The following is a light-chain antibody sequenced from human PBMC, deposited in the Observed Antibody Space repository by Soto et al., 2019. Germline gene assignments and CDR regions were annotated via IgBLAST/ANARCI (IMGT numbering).Light chain of an antibody. CDR1: PSVSSNL. J-gene: IGKJ4*01. Sequence: ETVVTRFPGSLSLSRRQITTSSWRPIPSVSSNLSAWYQEKPGQPPRLLIFDAPKRATGIPDRFSGSGSGTDFTLPITRLEPADFAVYYCRQYGTSLGFPVGGGTKVDIK. CDR2: DAP. CDR3: RQYGTSLGFP. V-gene: IGKV3-20*01.